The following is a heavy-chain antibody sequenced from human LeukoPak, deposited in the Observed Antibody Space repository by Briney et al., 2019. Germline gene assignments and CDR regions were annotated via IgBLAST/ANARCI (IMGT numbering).Heavy chain of an antibody. V-gene: IGHV1-69*11. CDR1: LYTVTRYY. CDR2: IIPILRQS. Sequence: PVKVSCKASLYTVTRYYIHWVRESPGPRLGWWGRIIPILRQSNSTKQFQGTVSITADEFTITAYMEISSLRSEHTAVYYCAIGGACADAFDIWGQGTMVTVSS. CDR3: AIGGACADAFDI. J-gene: IGHJ3*02. D-gene: IGHD3-10*01.